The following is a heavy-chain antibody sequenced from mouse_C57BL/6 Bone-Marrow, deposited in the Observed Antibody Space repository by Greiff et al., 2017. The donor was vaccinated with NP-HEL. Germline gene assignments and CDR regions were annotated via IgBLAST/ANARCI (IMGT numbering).Heavy chain of an antibody. D-gene: IGHD2-3*01. CDR2: IDPEDGET. Sequence: EVKLVESGAELVKPGASVKLSCTASGFNIKDYYMHWVKQRTEQGLEWIGRIDPEDGETKYAPKFQGKATITADTSSNTAYLQLSSLTSEDTAVYYCALIYDGSLAYWGQGTLVTVSA. V-gene: IGHV14-2*01. CDR1: GFNIKDYY. CDR3: ALIYDGSLAY. J-gene: IGHJ3*01.